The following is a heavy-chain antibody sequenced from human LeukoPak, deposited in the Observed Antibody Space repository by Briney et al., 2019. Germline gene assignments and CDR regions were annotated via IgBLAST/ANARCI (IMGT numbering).Heavy chain of an antibody. J-gene: IGHJ4*02. CDR3: ARDSTSTWWGGSDY. D-gene: IGHD2-15*01. Sequence: ASVKVSCKASGYAFTGHYMHWVRQAPGQGLEWMGGINPNSGDTDYAQKFQGRVTMTRGTSITTAYMELRSLTSDDTALYYCARDSTSTWWGGSDYWGPGTLVTVSS. CDR1: GYAFTGHY. V-gene: IGHV1-2*02. CDR2: INPNSGDT.